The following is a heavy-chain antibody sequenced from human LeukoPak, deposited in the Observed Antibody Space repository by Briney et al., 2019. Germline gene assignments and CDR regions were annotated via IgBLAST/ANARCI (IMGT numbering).Heavy chain of an antibody. D-gene: IGHD4-17*01. Sequence: PGGSLRLSCAASGFTFSSYWMHWVRQAPGKGLVWVSRINTDGSSTSYADSVKGRFTISRDNSKNTLYLQMNSLRAEDTAVYYCAKDPRFYGDPDWGQGTLVTVSS. V-gene: IGHV3-74*01. CDR1: GFTFSSYW. J-gene: IGHJ4*02. CDR2: INTDGSST. CDR3: AKDPRFYGDPD.